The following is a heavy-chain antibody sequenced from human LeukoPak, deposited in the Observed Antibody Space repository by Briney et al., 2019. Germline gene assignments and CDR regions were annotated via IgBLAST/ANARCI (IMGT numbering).Heavy chain of an antibody. V-gene: IGHV4-38-2*01. CDR3: ARVGYYYGSGAFDY. CDR2: IYHSGST. D-gene: IGHD3-10*01. CDR1: GYSISSGYY. J-gene: IGHJ4*02. Sequence: PSETLSLNCAGSGYSISSGYYWGWIRQPPGKGLEWFGSIYHSGSTYYNPSLKSRVTISVDTSKNQFSLKLSSVTAADTAVYYCARVGYYYGSGAFDYWGQGTLVTVSS.